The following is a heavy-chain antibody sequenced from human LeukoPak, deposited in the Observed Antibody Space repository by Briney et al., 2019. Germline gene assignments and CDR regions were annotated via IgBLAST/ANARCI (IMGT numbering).Heavy chain of an antibody. D-gene: IGHD6-19*01. CDR2: INPNSGGT. CDR3: AREHSSGWYSH. Sequence: ASVKVSCKASGYTFTGYDMHWVRQAPGQGLEWMGWINPNSGGTNYAQKFQGWVTMTRDTSISTAYMELSRLRSDDTAVYYCAREHSSGWYSHWGQGTLVTVSS. CDR1: GYTFTGYD. V-gene: IGHV1-2*04. J-gene: IGHJ4*02.